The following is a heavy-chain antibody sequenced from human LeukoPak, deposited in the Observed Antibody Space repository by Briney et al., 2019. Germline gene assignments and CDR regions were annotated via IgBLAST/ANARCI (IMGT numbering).Heavy chain of an antibody. J-gene: IGHJ4*02. CDR1: GGSISSSNYY. D-gene: IGHD5-24*01. CDR3: ARGRDGYNFLNRGEYYYFDY. V-gene: IGHV4-39*07. Sequence: PSETLSLTCTVSGGSISSSNYYWGWIRQPPGKGLEWIGSIYYSGNTYYNPSLKSRVTISVDTSKNQFSLKLNSVTAADTAVYYCARGRDGYNFLNRGEYYYFDYWGQGTLVTVSS. CDR2: IYYSGNT.